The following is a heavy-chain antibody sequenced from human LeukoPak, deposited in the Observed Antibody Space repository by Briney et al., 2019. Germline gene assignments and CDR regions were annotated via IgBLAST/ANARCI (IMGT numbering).Heavy chain of an antibody. CDR1: GFTFSSYG. J-gene: IGHJ4*02. D-gene: IGHD6-19*01. CDR2: IRYDGSNK. V-gene: IGHV3-30*02. CDR3: AKERGEQWLGGLDY. Sequence: GGSLRLSCAASGFTFSSYGMHCVPDAPGKGLEWVAFIRYDGSNKYYADSVKGRFTISRDNSKNTLYLQMNSLRAEDTAVYYCAKERGEQWLGGLDYWGQGTLVTVSS.